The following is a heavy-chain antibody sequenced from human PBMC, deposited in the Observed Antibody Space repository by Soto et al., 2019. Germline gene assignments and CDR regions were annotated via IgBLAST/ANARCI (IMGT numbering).Heavy chain of an antibody. D-gene: IGHD2-15*01. CDR3: ARGADIVVVVAATSYGDY. CDR1: GYTFTGYY. CDR2: IKPNSGGT. J-gene: IGHJ4*02. Sequence: QVQLVQSGAEVKKPGASVKVSCKASGYTFTGYYMHWVRQAPGQGLEWMGWIKPNSGGTNYAQKFQGRVTMNRDTSISTDYMELSRLRSDDTAVYYCARGADIVVVVAATSYGDYWGQGTLVTVSS. V-gene: IGHV1-2*02.